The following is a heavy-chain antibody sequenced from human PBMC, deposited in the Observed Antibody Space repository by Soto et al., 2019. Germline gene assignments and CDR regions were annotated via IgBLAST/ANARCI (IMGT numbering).Heavy chain of an antibody. CDR2: IKVDSGYT. CDR3: ATSYDTGFDP. J-gene: IGHJ5*02. CDR1: GYPFIKYG. D-gene: IGHD3-9*01. V-gene: IGHV1-18*04. Sequence: QLQLVQSAAEVKKPGASVRVSCKAYGYPFIKYGISWIRQAPEQGLEWMGWIKVDSGYTNYAQKFQGRVTMTADTSSETAFMELRSLRLYDTAVYFCATSYDTGFDPWGQGTLVSVSS.